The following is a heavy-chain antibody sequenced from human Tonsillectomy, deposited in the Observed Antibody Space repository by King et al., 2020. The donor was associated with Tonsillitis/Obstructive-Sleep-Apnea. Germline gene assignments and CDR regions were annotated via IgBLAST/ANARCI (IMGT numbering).Heavy chain of an antibody. J-gene: IGHJ4*02. D-gene: IGHD6-13*01. V-gene: IGHV4-34*01. CDR2: INHSGST. CDR1: GGSFSGYY. CDR3: ARVRAAAGIGY. Sequence: VQLQQWGAGLLKPSETLSLTCAVYGGSFSGYYWSWIRQPPGKGLEWIGEINHSGSTNYNPSLKSRVTISVETSKNQFSLKLSSVTAADTAVYYCARVRAAAGIGYWGQGTLVTVSS.